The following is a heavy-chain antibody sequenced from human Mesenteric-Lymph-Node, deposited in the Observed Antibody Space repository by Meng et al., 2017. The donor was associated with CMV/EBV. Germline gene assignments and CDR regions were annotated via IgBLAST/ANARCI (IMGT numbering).Heavy chain of an antibody. D-gene: IGHD3-9*01. J-gene: IGHJ4*02. Sequence: QVQWNQWGERLLEPSETLSVTCAVYGGSFSGYYWNWIRQSPEKGLEWIGEINHSGSTTYNPSFTSRIIISVDTSTNQISLNMSSVTAADTAVYYCARGSSYDILTGYFDYWGQGALVTVSS. CDR1: GGSFSGYY. CDR2: INHSGST. V-gene: IGHV4-34*01. CDR3: ARGSSYDILTGYFDY.